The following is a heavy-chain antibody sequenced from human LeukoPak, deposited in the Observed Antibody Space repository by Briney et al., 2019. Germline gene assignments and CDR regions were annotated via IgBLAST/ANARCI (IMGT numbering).Heavy chain of an antibody. Sequence: SETLSLTCTVSGGSISNKYWSWIRQPPGKGLEWIGYIYYSGSTNYNPSLKSRVTISVDTSKNQFSLKLSSVTAADTAVYYCATEDYYGSGSYANYFDYWGQGTLVTVSS. V-gene: IGHV4-59*12. CDR2: IYYSGST. CDR3: ATEDYYGSGSYANYFDY. D-gene: IGHD3-10*01. CDR1: GGSISNKY. J-gene: IGHJ4*02.